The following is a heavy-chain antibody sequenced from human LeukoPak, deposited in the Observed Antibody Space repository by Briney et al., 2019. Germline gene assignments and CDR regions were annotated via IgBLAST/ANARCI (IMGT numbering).Heavy chain of an antibody. D-gene: IGHD3-16*02. CDR1: GGSVSSSSYY. Sequence: SETLSLTCTVSGGSVSSSSYYWGWIRQPPGKGLEWIGSIYSSGSTYYNPSLKSRVTISADTSKNQFSLKLSSVTAADTAVYYCARHVWGSYRYFDYWGQGTLVTVSS. CDR2: IYSSGST. J-gene: IGHJ4*02. V-gene: IGHV4-39*01. CDR3: ARHVWGSYRYFDY.